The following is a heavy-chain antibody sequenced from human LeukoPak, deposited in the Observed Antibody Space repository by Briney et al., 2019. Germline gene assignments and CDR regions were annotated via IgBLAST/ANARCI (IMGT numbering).Heavy chain of an antibody. CDR1: GGSISSSSYY. Sequence: SETLSLTCTVSGGSISSSSYYWGWIRQPPGKGLEWIGSIYYSGSTYYNPSLKSRVTISVDTSKNQFSLKLSSVTAADTAVYYCARQLEDRIVVVPAATYFDYWGQGTLVTVSS. J-gene: IGHJ4*02. CDR3: ARQLEDRIVVVPAATYFDY. D-gene: IGHD2-2*01. V-gene: IGHV4-39*01. CDR2: IYYSGST.